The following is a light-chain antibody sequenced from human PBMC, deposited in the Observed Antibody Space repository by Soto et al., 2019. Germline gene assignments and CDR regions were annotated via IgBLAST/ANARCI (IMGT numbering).Light chain of an antibody. Sequence: EIVLTQSPGTLSLSPGEGATLSCRASQSVSSSYLAWYQQKPGQAPRLLMYGASTRATGIPARFSGSGSGTEFTLTITSLQPEDFAVYYCQQYNYLITFGQGTRLEIK. V-gene: IGKV3-20*01. CDR1: QSVSSSY. CDR3: QQYNYLIT. J-gene: IGKJ5*01. CDR2: GAS.